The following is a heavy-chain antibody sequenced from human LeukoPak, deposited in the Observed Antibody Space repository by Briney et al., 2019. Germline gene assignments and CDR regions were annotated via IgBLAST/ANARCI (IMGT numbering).Heavy chain of an antibody. V-gene: IGHV1-69*05. D-gene: IGHD3-3*01. J-gene: IGHJ3*02. CDR2: IIPIFGTA. CDR1: GGTISSYA. Sequence: SVKVSCKASGGTISSYAISWVRQAPGQGLEWMGGIIPIFGTANYAQKFQGRVTITTDESTSTAYMELSSLRSEDTAVYYCARAGIFGVVIDAFDIWGQGTMVTVSS. CDR3: ARAGIFGVVIDAFDI.